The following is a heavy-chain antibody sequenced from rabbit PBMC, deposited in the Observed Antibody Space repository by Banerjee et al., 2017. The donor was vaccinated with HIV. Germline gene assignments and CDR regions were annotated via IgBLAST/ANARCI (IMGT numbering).Heavy chain of an antibody. CDR2: IYASEGSA. D-gene: IGHD1-1*01. CDR3: ARGGYIAYDYKL. Sequence: QEQLVESGGGLVQPEGSLTLSCTASGFDFSSYYMSWVRQAPGKGLEWIGIIYASEGSADYASWVNGRFTISSDSAQNTVFLQMTSLTYADTATYFCARGGYIAYDYKLRGPGTL. J-gene: IGHJ4*01. V-gene: IGHV1S47*01. CDR1: GFDFSSYY.